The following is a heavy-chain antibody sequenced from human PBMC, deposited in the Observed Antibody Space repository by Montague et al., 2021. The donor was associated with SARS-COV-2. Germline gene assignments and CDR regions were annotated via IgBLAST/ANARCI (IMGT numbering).Heavy chain of an antibody. CDR3: ANFRRTQRLFGTLYYGMDV. Sequence: SETLSLTCTVSGGSISSYYWSWIRQPPGRGLQRIGYISYSGSTNYNPSLKSRVTITVDTSKNNFTLRLSSVAAADTAVYYCANFRRTQRLFGTLYYGMDVWGQGTTVTVSS. J-gene: IGHJ6*02. CDR2: ISYSGST. D-gene: IGHD6-25*01. V-gene: IGHV4-59*01. CDR1: GGSISSYY.